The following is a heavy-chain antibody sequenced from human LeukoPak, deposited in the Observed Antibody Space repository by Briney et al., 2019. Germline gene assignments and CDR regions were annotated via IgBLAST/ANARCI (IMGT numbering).Heavy chain of an antibody. Sequence: ASVKVSCKASGYTFSGTGWYLYWLRQAPGQGLECMGWIYPNNGATAYAQKFQGRVAMTWDTSISTAYMELRRLRSDDTAVYYCARDGPAQMVEFDYWGQGTLVTVSS. J-gene: IGHJ4*02. CDR2: IYPNNGAT. V-gene: IGHV1-2*02. D-gene: IGHD3-10*01. CDR1: GYTFSGTGWY. CDR3: ARDGPAQMVEFDY.